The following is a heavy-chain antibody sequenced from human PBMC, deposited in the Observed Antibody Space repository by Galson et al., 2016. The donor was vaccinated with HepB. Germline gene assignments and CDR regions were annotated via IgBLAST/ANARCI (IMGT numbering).Heavy chain of an antibody. CDR3: AKDLQVPAAIEGMDV. Sequence: SLRLSCAASGFSFSTYAMHWVRQAPGMGLAWVAVICSDGNEKYYADSVQGRFTLSRDNSKNTLFLLMNSLRPEDTAVYYCAKDLQVPAAIEGMDVWGQGTTVTVSS. V-gene: IGHV3-30-3*01. J-gene: IGHJ6*02. D-gene: IGHD2-2*02. CDR2: ICSDGNEK. CDR1: GFSFSTYA.